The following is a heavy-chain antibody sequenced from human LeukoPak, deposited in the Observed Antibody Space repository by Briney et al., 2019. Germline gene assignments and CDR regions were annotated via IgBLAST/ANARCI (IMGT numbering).Heavy chain of an antibody. D-gene: IGHD3-10*01. V-gene: IGHV1-18*01. CDR2: ISAYNGNT. CDR3: ARDVLGGSGTDYYYYGTDV. J-gene: IGHJ6*02. Sequence: ASVEVSCKASGYTFTSYGISWVRQAPGQGLEWMGWISAYNGNTNYAQKLQGRVTMTTDTSTSTAYMELRSLRSDDTAVYYCARDVLGGSGTDYYYYGTDVWGQGTTVTVSS. CDR1: GYTFTSYG.